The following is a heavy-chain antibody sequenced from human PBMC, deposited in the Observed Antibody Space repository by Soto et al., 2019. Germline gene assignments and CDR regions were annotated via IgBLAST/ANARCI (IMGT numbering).Heavy chain of an antibody. CDR3: ASFSSSSWIWFDP. CDR1: GGSISSYY. J-gene: IGHJ5*02. CDR2: IYYSGST. V-gene: IGHV4-59*01. D-gene: IGHD6-6*01. Sequence: SETLSLTYTVSGGSISSYYWSWIRQPPGKGLEWIGYIYYSGSTNYNPSLKSRVPISVDTSKNQFSLKLSSVTAADTAVYYCASFSSSSWIWFDPWGQGTLVTVSS.